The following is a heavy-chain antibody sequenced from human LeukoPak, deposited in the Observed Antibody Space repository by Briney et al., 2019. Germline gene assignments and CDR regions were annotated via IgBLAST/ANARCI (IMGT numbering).Heavy chain of an antibody. V-gene: IGHV3-48*03. Sequence: PGGSLRLSCAASGFTFSSYEMNWVRQAPGKGLEWVSYISSSGSTIYYADSVKGRFTISRDNAKNSLYLQMNSLRAEDTAVYYCATDVRRPIVGATLMATDYWGQGTLVTVSS. D-gene: IGHD1-26*01. CDR3: ATDVRRPIVGATLMATDY. J-gene: IGHJ4*02. CDR2: ISSSGSTI. CDR1: GFTFSSYE.